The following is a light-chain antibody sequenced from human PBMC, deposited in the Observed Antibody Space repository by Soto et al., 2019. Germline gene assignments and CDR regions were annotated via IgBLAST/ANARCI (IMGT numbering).Light chain of an antibody. J-gene: IGLJ1*01. V-gene: IGLV2-8*01. CDR3: SSYAGSSNYI. Sequence: QSALTQPPSASGSPGQSVIISCTGTSSVVGGYNYVSWYQQHPGKAPKLLIYEVSKRPSGVPDRFSGSKSGNTASLTVSGLQAEDEADYYCSSYAGSSNYIFGTGTKVTVL. CDR2: EVS. CDR1: SSVVGGYNY.